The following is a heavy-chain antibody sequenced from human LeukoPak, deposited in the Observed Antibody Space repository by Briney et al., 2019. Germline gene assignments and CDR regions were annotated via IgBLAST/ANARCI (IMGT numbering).Heavy chain of an antibody. CDR2: ISSSGSTI. D-gene: IGHD3-10*01. CDR3: ARVRPDTMVQGVISAQIHYYGMDV. J-gene: IGHJ6*02. Sequence: GGSLRLSCAASGFTFSDYYMSWIRQAPGKGLEWVSYISSSGSTIYYADSVKGRFTISRDNAKNSLYLQMNSLRAEDTAVYYCARVRPDTMVQGVISAQIHYYGMDVWGQGTTVTVSS. V-gene: IGHV3-11*01. CDR1: GFTFSDYY.